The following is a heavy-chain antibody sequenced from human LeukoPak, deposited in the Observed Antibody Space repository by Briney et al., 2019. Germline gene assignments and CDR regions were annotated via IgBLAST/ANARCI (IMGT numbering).Heavy chain of an antibody. CDR3: AKPTRRSTVIEGWFDP. Sequence: GGSLRLSCAASGFTFSSYAMSWVRQAPGKGLEWVSAISGSGGSTYYADSVKGRFTISRDNSKNTLYLQMSSLRAEDTAVYYCAKPTRRSTVIEGWFDPWGQGTLVTVSS. V-gene: IGHV3-23*01. J-gene: IGHJ5*02. D-gene: IGHD4-17*01. CDR2: ISGSGGST. CDR1: GFTFSSYA.